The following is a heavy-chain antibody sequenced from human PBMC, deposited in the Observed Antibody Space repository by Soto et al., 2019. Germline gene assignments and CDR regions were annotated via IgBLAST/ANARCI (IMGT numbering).Heavy chain of an antibody. CDR1: GYTFTSYG. V-gene: IGHV1-18*01. CDR3: ARTLVGYSSSWYYYYYMDV. J-gene: IGHJ6*03. CDR2: ISAYNGNT. D-gene: IGHD6-13*01. Sequence: ASVKVSCKASGYTFTSYGISWVRQAPGQGLEWMGWISAYNGNTNYAQKLQGRVTMTTDTSTSTAYMELRSLRSDDAAVYYCARTLVGYSSSWYYYYYMDVWGKGTTVTVSS.